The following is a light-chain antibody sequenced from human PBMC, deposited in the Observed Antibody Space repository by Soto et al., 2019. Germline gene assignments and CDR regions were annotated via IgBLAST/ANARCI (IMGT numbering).Light chain of an antibody. CDR2: DVS. V-gene: IGLV2-14*01. CDR3: SSYTDNNTVV. Sequence: QSALTQPASVSGSPGQSITISCTGTGSDVGGYNYVSWYQHHPGKAPKLIIYDVSNRPSGVSNRFSGSKSGNTASLTISGLQAEDEADYHCSSYTDNNTVVFGTGTKLTVL. J-gene: IGLJ1*01. CDR1: GSDVGGYNY.